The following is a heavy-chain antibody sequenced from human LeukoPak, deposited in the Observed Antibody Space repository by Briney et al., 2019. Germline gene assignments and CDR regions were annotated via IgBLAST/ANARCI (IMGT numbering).Heavy chain of an antibody. D-gene: IGHD2-15*01. CDR3: ARVVVATIDY. CDR1: AYSTSSGYY. Sequence: SETLSLTCTVAAYSTSSGYYWGWIRQPPGKGLEWIASIYHSGSTSYNPSLKSRVTISVDTSKNQFALKLSSVTAADTAVYYCARVVVATIDYWGQGTLVTVSS. CDR2: IYHSGST. J-gene: IGHJ4*02. V-gene: IGHV4-38-2*02.